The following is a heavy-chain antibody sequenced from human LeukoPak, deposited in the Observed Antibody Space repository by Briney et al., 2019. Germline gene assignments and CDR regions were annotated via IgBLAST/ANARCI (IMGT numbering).Heavy chain of an antibody. J-gene: IGHJ4*02. D-gene: IGHD6-13*01. CDR3: ARIAAAGNRRLNY. CDR2: MNPNSGNT. Sequence: ASVKVSCKASGYTFTSYDINWVRQATGQGLEWMGWMNPNSGNTGYAQKFQGRITMTRNTSICTAYMELSSLTSEDTAVYYCARIAAAGNRRLNYWGQGTLVTVSS. CDR1: GYTFTSYD. V-gene: IGHV1-8*01.